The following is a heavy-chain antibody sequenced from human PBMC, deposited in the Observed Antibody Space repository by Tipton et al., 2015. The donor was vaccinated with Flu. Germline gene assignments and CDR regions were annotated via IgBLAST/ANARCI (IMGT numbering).Heavy chain of an antibody. CDR2: ISSSGSTI. D-gene: IGHD3-3*01. J-gene: IGHJ6*02. CDR3: AREWRGHYYYGMDV. V-gene: IGHV3-11*01. CDR1: GFTFSDYY. Sequence: SLRLSCAASGFTFSDYYMSWIRQAPGKGLEWVSYISSSGSTIYYADSVKGQFTISRDNAKNSLYLQMNSLRAEDTAVYYCAREWRGHYYYGMDVWGQETTVTVSS.